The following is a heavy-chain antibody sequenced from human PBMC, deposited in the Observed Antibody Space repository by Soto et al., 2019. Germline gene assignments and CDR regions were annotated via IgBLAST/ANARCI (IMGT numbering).Heavy chain of an antibody. CDR3: ARGGVPAAPSEGWFDP. Sequence: NPSETLSLTCAVSGGSISSGGYSWSWIRQPPGKGLEWIGYIYHSGSTYYNPSLKSRVTISVDRSKNQFSLKLSSVTAADTAVYYCARGGVPAAPSEGWFDPWGQGTLVTVS. J-gene: IGHJ5*02. CDR2: IYHSGST. V-gene: IGHV4-30-2*01. CDR1: GGSISSGGYS. D-gene: IGHD2-2*01.